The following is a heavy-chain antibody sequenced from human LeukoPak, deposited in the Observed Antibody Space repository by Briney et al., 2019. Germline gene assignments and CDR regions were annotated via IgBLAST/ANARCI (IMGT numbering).Heavy chain of an antibody. Sequence: PSETLSLTCTVSGASISSYYWSWVRQPPGRGLEWIGYIFYSGSTKYNPSLKSRVTILVDTSKNQFSLKLSSVTAADTAVYYCARGRKGLYSGNPGMGNYWYFDLWGRGTLVTVSS. V-gene: IGHV4-59*01. CDR1: GASISSYY. J-gene: IGHJ2*01. CDR2: IFYSGST. CDR3: ARGRKGLYSGNPGMGNYWYFDL. D-gene: IGHD5-12*01.